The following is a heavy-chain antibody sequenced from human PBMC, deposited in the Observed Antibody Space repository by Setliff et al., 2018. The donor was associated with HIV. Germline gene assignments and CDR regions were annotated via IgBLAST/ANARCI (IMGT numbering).Heavy chain of an antibody. J-gene: IGHJ6*03. CDR1: GDSISSTNW. CDR2: INHSGST. Sequence: ASETLSLTCAVSGDSISSTNWWSWIRQPPGKGLEWIGEINHSGSTNYNPSLKSRVTLSADTSKNQVSLRLRSVTAEDTAVYFCARDPVPDGDLAYYYDYLDVWGEGITVTVSS. CDR3: ARDPVPDGDLAYYYDYLDV. V-gene: IGHV4-4*02.